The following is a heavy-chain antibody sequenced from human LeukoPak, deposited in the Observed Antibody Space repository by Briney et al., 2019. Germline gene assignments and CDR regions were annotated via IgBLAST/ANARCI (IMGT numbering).Heavy chain of an antibody. Sequence: GSLRLSCAASGFTFSSYAMSWVRQAPGKGLEWIGSIYYSGSTYYNPSLKSRVTISVDTSKNQFSLKLSSVTAADTAVYYCASSHSTYYYGSGSYSWGQGTLVTVSS. D-gene: IGHD3-10*01. J-gene: IGHJ4*02. CDR2: IYYSGST. CDR1: GFTFSSYA. V-gene: IGHV4-39*07. CDR3: ASSHSTYYYGSGSYS.